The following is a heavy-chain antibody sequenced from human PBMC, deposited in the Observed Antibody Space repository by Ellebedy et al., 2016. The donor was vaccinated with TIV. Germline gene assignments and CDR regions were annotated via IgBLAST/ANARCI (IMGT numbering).Heavy chain of an antibody. CDR2: INHSGST. J-gene: IGHJ4*02. CDR1: GFTFSSYW. D-gene: IGHD2-15*01. CDR3: ASGDCSGGSCYKNDN. Sequence: ESLKISCAASGFTFSSYWMTWVRQPPGKGLEWIGEINHSGSTSYNPSLKSRVTISIDMSKNQFSLKLSSVTAADTAVYYCASGDCSGGSCYKNDNWGQGTLVTVSS. V-gene: IGHV4-34*01.